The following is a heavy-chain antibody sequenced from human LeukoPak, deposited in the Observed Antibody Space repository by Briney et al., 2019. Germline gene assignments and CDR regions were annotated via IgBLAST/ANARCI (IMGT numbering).Heavy chain of an antibody. V-gene: IGHV3-23*01. Sequence: GGSLRLFCAASGFGFNSFAMGWVRQSPGKGLVWLSTINCCGNTTFYADSVKGRFTISRDNSKNTLYLHMDSLRPDDTAIYYCTKELHVAVAVADYYYFYMDVWGRGTAVTVSS. CDR3: TKELHVAVAVADYYYFYMDV. CDR1: GFGFNSFA. D-gene: IGHD6-19*01. CDR2: INCCGNTT. J-gene: IGHJ6*03.